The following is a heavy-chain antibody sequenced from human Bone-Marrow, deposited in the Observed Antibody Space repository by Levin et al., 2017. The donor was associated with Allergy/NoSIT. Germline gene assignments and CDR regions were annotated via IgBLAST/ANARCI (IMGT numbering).Heavy chain of an antibody. CDR1: GFTFDDFA. D-gene: IGHD1-26*01. V-gene: IGHV3-9*01. Sequence: SLKISCAASGFTFDDFAMHWVRQAPGKGLEWVSGISWDSNTIDYADSVKGRFTISRDNAKNSLYLQMNSLTIEDTAFYYCAKVPSSLGTAYYFHYWGRGTLVTVSS. J-gene: IGHJ4*02. CDR3: AKVPSSLGTAYYFHY. CDR2: ISWDSNTI.